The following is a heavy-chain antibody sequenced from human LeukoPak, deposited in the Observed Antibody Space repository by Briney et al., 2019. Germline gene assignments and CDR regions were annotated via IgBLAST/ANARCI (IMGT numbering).Heavy chain of an antibody. CDR1: GYTFTDYY. Sequence: ASVKISCKVSGYTFTDYYMHWVQQAPGKGLEWMGLADPEDSETIYAEKFQGRVTITADTSTDTAYMELSSLRSEDTAVYYCATDSVTPAMDVWGKGTTVTVSS. CDR3: ATDSVTPAMDV. J-gene: IGHJ6*03. D-gene: IGHD4-23*01. V-gene: IGHV1-69-2*01. CDR2: ADPEDSET.